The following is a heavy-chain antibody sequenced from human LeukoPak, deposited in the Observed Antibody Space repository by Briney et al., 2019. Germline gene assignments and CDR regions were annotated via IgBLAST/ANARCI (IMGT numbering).Heavy chain of an antibody. J-gene: IGHJ4*02. D-gene: IGHD1-26*01. CDR3: TRGSLSGSSSDY. CDR1: GYTFTGYD. Sequence: ASVRVSCKASGYTFTGYDIKWVRQATGQGLEWMGWMNPNTGDTGYAQKFQGRVTMTRNSSIDTAYMELSGLRSEDTAVYYCTRGSLSGSSSDYWGQGTLLTVSS. V-gene: IGHV1-8*01. CDR2: MNPNTGDT.